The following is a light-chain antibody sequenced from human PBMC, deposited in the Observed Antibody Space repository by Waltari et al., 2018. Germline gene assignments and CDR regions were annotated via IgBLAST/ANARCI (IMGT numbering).Light chain of an antibody. Sequence: DIQMTQSPSSVSASVGDGVTITCRASQDISRSLAWYQQKPGKAPKLLITVTSSLQSGVPSRFSGRGSGTDFTLTISSLQPEDFATFYCLQYNSYPYTFGQGTRLEI. J-gene: IGKJ2*01. CDR3: LQYNSYPYT. V-gene: IGKV1-12*01. CDR1: QDISRS. CDR2: VTS.